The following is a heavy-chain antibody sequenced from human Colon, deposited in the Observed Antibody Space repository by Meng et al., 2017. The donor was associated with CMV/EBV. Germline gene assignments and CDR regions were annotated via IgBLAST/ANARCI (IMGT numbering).Heavy chain of an antibody. CDR3: ARGGSRSYFFDN. Sequence: GESLKISCAASGFNLNTYSMNWLRQAPGRGLEWVASISNSNSYIYYADSVKGRFTISRDHAKNSSSLHMNSLRAEDTAIYYCARGGSRSYFFDNWGQGTLVTVSS. CDR1: GFNLNTYS. CDR2: ISNSNSYI. D-gene: IGHD3-10*01. V-gene: IGHV3-21*01. J-gene: IGHJ4*02.